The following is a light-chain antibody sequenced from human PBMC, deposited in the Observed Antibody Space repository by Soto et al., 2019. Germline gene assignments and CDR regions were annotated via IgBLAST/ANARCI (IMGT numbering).Light chain of an antibody. J-gene: IGKJ5*01. CDR1: QSVSSY. Sequence: ENVLTQSPATLSLSPGERATLSCRASQSVSSYLAWYQQKPGQAPRLLIYDASNRATGIPARFSGSGSGTDFTLTISSLEPEDFAVYYCQQRSNWLRTFGQGTRLE. CDR2: DAS. CDR3: QQRSNWLRT. V-gene: IGKV3-11*01.